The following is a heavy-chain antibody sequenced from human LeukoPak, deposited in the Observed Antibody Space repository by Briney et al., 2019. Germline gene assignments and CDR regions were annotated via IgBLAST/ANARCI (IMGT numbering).Heavy chain of an antibody. J-gene: IGHJ4*02. CDR1: GGSISSGSYY. Sequence: SSQTLSLTCTVSGGSISSGSYYWSWIRQPAGKGLEWIGRIYTSGSTNYNPSLKSRVTISVDTSKNQFSLKLSSVTAADTAVYYCARPYGSGSYFDYWGQGTLVTVSS. CDR3: ARPYGSGSYFDY. CDR2: IYTSGST. V-gene: IGHV4-61*02. D-gene: IGHD3-10*01.